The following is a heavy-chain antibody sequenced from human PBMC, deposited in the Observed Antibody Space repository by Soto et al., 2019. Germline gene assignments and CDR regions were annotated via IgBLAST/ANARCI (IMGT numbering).Heavy chain of an antibody. CDR1: GVTFSSYA. V-gene: IGHV1-69*01. CDR3: ATHRHYYGSGSYYPHY. Sequence: QLQLVQSGAEVKKPGSSVKVSCKASGVTFSSYAISWVRQAPGQGLEWMGGIIPIFGTANYAQKFQGRVTITADESPSNAYMELSRLRSEDTALDYCATHRHYYGSGSYYPHYWGQGTLVTVSS. J-gene: IGHJ4*02. CDR2: IIPIFGTA. D-gene: IGHD3-10*01.